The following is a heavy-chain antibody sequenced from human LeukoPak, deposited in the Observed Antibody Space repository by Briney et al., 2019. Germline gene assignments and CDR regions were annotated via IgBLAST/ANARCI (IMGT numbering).Heavy chain of an antibody. D-gene: IGHD1-26*01. CDR3: ARDVGGSLDY. J-gene: IGHJ4*02. CDR2: IKGDESAK. V-gene: IGHV3-7*01. CDR1: GFTFSTYW. Sequence: GGSLRLSCAASGFTFSTYWMAWVRQAPGKGLEWVGNIKGDESAKHQADSVKGRFTIFRDNAQRSVYLQMSSLRGEDTAVYYCARDVGGSLDYWGQGTLVTVSS.